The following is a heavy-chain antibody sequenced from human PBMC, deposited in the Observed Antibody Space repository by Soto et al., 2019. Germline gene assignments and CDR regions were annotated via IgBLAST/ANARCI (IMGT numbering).Heavy chain of an antibody. Sequence: SETLSLTCTVSGGSISSYYWSWIRQPPGKGLEWIGYIYYSGSTNYNPSLKSRVTISVDTSKNQFSLKLSSVTAADTAVYYCARHFPGFTWFGVFIIDPDVFEIGGKGKRVT. D-gene: IGHD3-3*01. CDR2: IYYSGST. CDR3: ARHFPGFTWFGVFIIDPDVFEI. J-gene: IGHJ3*02. CDR1: GGSISSYY. V-gene: IGHV4-59*08.